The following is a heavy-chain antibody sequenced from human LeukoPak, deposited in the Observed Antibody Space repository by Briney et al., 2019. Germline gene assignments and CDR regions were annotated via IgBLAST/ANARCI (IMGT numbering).Heavy chain of an antibody. J-gene: IGHJ4*02. CDR3: ARLTYDFWSGYYVYYFDY. D-gene: IGHD3-3*01. CDR2: IYYSGST. V-gene: IGHV4-59*08. CDR1: GGSISSYY. Sequence: SETLSLTCTVSGGSISSYYWSWIRQPPGKGLEWIGYIYYSGSTNYNPSLKSRVTISVDTSKNQFSLKLSSVPAADTAVYYCARLTYDFWSGYYVYYFDYWGQGTLVTVSS.